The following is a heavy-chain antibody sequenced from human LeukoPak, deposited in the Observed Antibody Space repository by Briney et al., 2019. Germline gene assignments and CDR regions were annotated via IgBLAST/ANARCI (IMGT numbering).Heavy chain of an antibody. CDR3: ARDLSTVVTPLSFDN. V-gene: IGHV3-74*01. J-gene: IGHJ4*02. CDR1: GFTFSSYW. CDR2: INSDGSST. D-gene: IGHD4-23*01. Sequence: PGGSLRLSCAASGFTFSSYWMHWVRQAPGKGLVWVSCINSDGSSTSYADSVKGRFTISRDNAKNTLYLQMNSLRAEDTAVYYCARDLSTVVTPLSFDNWGQGTLVAVSS.